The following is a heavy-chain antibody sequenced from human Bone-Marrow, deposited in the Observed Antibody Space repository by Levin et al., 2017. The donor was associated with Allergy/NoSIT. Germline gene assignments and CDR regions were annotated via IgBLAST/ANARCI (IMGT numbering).Heavy chain of an antibody. CDR1: GFTFSSYA. Sequence: GGSLRLSCAASGFTFSSYAMHWVRQAPGKGLEWVAVISYDGSNKYYADSVKGRFTISRDNSKNTLYLQMNSLRAEDTAVYYCARADLEHDYHTSFDYWGQGTLVTVSS. V-gene: IGHV3-30-3*01. CDR3: ARADLEHDYHTSFDY. J-gene: IGHJ4*02. D-gene: IGHD4-11*01. CDR2: ISYDGSNK.